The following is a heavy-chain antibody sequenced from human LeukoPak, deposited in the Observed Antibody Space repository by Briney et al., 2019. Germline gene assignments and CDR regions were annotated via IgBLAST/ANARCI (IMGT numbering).Heavy chain of an antibody. J-gene: IGHJ4*02. Sequence: PGGSLRLSCAASGFIFSSYAMSWVRQAPGKGLEWVSAISGSGGSTYYADSVKGRFTISRDNSKNTLYLQMNSLRAEDTAVYYCAKAGCSGGSCYLKYYFDYWGQGTLVTVSS. V-gene: IGHV3-23*01. CDR3: AKAGCSGGSCYLKYYFDY. CDR2: ISGSGGST. CDR1: GFIFSSYA. D-gene: IGHD2-15*01.